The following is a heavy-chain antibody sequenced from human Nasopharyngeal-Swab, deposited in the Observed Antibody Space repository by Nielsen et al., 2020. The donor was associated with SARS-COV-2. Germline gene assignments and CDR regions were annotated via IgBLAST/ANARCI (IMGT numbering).Heavy chain of an antibody. J-gene: IGHJ4*02. CDR1: GGSISSYY. Sequence: SETLSLTCTVSGGSISSYYWSWIRQPPGKGLEWIGYIYYSGSTNYNPSLKRRVTISVDTSKNQFSLKLSSVTAADTAVYYCARAYYCGSGFSFDYWGQGTLVTVSS. CDR3: ARAYYCGSGFSFDY. V-gene: IGHV4-59*01. CDR2: IYYSGST. D-gene: IGHD3-10*01.